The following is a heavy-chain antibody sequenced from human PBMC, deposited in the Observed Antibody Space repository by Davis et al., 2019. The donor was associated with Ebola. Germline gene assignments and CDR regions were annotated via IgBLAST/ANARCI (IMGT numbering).Heavy chain of an antibody. CDR1: GDRVSTKRAG. V-gene: IGHV6-1*01. CDR3: ARGWLRSGLDY. CDR2: TYYTSKWYN. Sequence: HPQTLSLTPAISGDRVSTKRAGSNWLTQSPSRGLEWLGRTYYTSKWYNDYAVSMKSRITVNPDTSKNQFSLQLDSVTPEDTAVYYCARGWLRSGLDYWGQGILVTVSS. D-gene: IGHD3-22*01. J-gene: IGHJ4*02.